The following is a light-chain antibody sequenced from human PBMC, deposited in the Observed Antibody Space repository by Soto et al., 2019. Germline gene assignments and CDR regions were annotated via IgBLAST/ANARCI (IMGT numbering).Light chain of an antibody. CDR3: QQYNSYLYT. CDR2: DAS. Sequence: DIPMTQSPSTLSASVGDRVTITCRAIQSISSWLAWYQQKPGKAPKLLIYDASSLESGVPSRFSGSGSGTEFTLTISSLQPDDFATYYCQQYNSYLYTFGQGTKLEIK. V-gene: IGKV1-5*01. J-gene: IGKJ2*01. CDR1: QSISSW.